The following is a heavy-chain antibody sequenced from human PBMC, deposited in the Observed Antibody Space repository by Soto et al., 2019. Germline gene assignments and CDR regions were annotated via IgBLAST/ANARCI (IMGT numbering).Heavy chain of an antibody. Sequence: QVQLVESGGGVVQPGRSLRLSCAASGFTCSSYGMHWVRQAPGKGLEWVAIMSSDGSNKYYADSVKGRFTISRDNSKNTLYLHMNSLRAEDTAMYYCATGPWLQYVFDYWGQGNLVTVSS. CDR2: MSSDGSNK. D-gene: IGHD5-12*01. CDR1: GFTCSSYG. CDR3: ATGPWLQYVFDY. V-gene: IGHV3-30*03. J-gene: IGHJ4*02.